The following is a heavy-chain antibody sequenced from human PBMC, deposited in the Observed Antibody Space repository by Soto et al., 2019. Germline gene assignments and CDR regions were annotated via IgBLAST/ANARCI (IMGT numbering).Heavy chain of an antibody. CDR3: AKDLHCSGGSCHLKYYYYGMDV. CDR1: GFTFSSYG. D-gene: IGHD2-15*01. CDR2: ISYDGSNK. Sequence: PVGSLRLSCAASGFTFSSYGMHWVRQAPGKGLEWVAVISYDGSNKYYADSVKGRFTISRDNSKNTLYLQMNGLRAEDTAVYYCAKDLHCSGGSCHLKYYYYGMDVWGQGTTVTVSS. V-gene: IGHV3-30*18. J-gene: IGHJ6*02.